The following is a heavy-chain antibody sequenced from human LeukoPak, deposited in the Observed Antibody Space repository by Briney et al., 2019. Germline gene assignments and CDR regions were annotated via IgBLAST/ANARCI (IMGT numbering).Heavy chain of an antibody. CDR3: ARGVAGTIGY. J-gene: IGHJ4*02. CDR2: ISGSGGST. V-gene: IGHV3-23*01. CDR1: GFTFSSYG. D-gene: IGHD6-19*01. Sequence: GGTLRLSCAASGFTFSSYGMSWVRQAPGKGLEWVSAISGSGGSTYYADSVKGRFTISRDNSKNTLYLQMNSLRAEDTAVYYCARGVAGTIGYWGQGTLVTVSS.